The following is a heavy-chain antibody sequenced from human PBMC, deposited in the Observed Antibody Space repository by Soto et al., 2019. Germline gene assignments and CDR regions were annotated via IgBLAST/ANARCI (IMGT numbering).Heavy chain of an antibody. J-gene: IGHJ4*02. CDR1: GFTVSNNY. D-gene: IGHD3-10*01. V-gene: IGHV3-53*01. CDR2: IYSGGYT. Sequence: EVQLVESGGGLIQPGGSLRLSCAVSGFTVSNNYMSWVRQAPGKGLEGVSVIYSGGYTAYGDSVKGRFTISRDNSKNTLYLKRKSLGADLPAGFSWGLSRGGGGYWGQGTLVTVSS. CDR3: GLSRGGGGY.